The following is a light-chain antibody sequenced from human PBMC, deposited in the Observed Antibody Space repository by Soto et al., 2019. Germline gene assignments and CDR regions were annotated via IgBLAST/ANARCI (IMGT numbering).Light chain of an antibody. Sequence: DIQLTQSPSFLSASVGDRVTITCRASQGISSSLAWFQQKPGIAPKLLIYAASTLQSRVPSRFSGSGSGTDFTLTISSLQPEDFATYYCQQYQTFSATFGQGTKVEVK. CDR2: AAS. J-gene: IGKJ1*01. CDR1: QGISSS. V-gene: IGKV1-9*01. CDR3: QQYQTFSAT.